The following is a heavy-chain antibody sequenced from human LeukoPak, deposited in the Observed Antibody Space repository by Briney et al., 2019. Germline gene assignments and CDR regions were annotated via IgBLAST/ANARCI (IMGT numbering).Heavy chain of an antibody. CDR3: ARVKYYGSGPFHAFDI. D-gene: IGHD3-10*01. V-gene: IGHV4-59*01. Sequence: PSETLSLTCTVSGGSISSYYWSWIRQPPGKGLEWIRYIYYSGSTNYNPSLKSRVTISVDTSKNQFSLKLSSVTAADTAVYYCARVKYYGSGPFHAFDIWGQGTMVTVSS. J-gene: IGHJ3*02. CDR2: IYYSGST. CDR1: GGSISSYY.